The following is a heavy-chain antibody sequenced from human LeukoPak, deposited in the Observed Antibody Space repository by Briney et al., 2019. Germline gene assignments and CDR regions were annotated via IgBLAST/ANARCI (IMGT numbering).Heavy chain of an antibody. CDR2: IGGSGGTT. J-gene: IGHJ4*02. D-gene: IGHD2-15*01. V-gene: IGHV3-23*01. Sequence: GGSLRLSCAASGFTFSNYGMSWVRQVPGKGLEWVSAIGGSGGTTYYGDSVKGRFTVSRDNSRNTLYLQMNSLRAEDTAVYYCAKIVTSATAYRGQGTLVTVSS. CDR3: AKIVTSATAY. CDR1: GFTFSNYG.